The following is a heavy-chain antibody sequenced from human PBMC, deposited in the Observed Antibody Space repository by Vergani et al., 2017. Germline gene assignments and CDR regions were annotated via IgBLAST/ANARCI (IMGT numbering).Heavy chain of an antibody. J-gene: IGHJ6*02. CDR3: ARVISMVRGVIYYGMDV. Sequence: EVQLVQSGAEVKKPGESLTISCKRSGYRFTSYWIGWVRQMPGKGLEWMGIIYPGNSDTRYSPSFQGQVTISADKSISTAYLQWSSLKASDTAMYYCARVISMVRGVIYYGMDVWGQGTTVTVSS. CDR2: IYPGNSDT. V-gene: IGHV5-51*01. D-gene: IGHD3-10*01. CDR1: GYRFTSYW.